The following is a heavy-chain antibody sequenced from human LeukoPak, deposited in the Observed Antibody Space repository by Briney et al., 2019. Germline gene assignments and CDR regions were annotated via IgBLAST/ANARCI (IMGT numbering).Heavy chain of an antibody. CDR2: IYYSGST. CDR1: GGSISSGDYY. CDR3: ASGTYYYGSGSYYLDY. D-gene: IGHD3-10*01. V-gene: IGHV4-30-4*01. Sequence: SETLSLTCTVSGGSISSGDYYWSWIRQPPGTGLEWIGYIYYSGSTYYNPSLKSRVTISVDTSKNQFSLKLSSVTAADTAVYYCASGTYYYGSGSYYLDYWGQGTLVTVSS. J-gene: IGHJ4*02.